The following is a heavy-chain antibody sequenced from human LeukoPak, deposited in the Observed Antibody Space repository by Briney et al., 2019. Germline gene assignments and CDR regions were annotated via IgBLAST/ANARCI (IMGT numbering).Heavy chain of an antibody. D-gene: IGHD3-16*01. V-gene: IGHV3-23*01. Sequence: SGGSLRLSCAASGFTFSSYAMSWVRQAPGKGLEWVSAISGSGGSTYYADSVKGRFTISRDNSKSTLYLQMNSLRDEDTAVYYCAKGYYGYVWGSYYFDYWGQGTLVTVSS. CDR3: AKGYYGYVWGSYYFDY. CDR1: GFTFSSYA. J-gene: IGHJ4*02. CDR2: ISGSGGST.